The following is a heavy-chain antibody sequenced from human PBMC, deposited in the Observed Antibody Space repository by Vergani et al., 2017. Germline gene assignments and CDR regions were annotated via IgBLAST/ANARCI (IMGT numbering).Heavy chain of an antibody. V-gene: IGHV1-69*01. CDR3: ASPLRDGYNDQTSHSAGDYYYGMDV. CDR1: GGTFSSYA. J-gene: IGHJ6*02. CDR2: IIPIFGTA. D-gene: IGHD5-24*01. Sequence: QVQLVQSGAEVKKPGSSVKVSCKASGGTFSSYAISWVRQAPGQGLEWMGGIIPIFGTANYAQTFQGRVTITADESTSTAYMELSSLRSEDTAVYYCASPLRDGYNDQTSHSAGDYYYGMDVWGQGTTVTVSS.